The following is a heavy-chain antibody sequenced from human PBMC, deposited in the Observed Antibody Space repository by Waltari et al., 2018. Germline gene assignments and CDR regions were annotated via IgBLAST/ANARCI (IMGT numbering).Heavy chain of an antibody. CDR1: GCSVRSNY. V-gene: IGHV3-53*02. J-gene: IGHJ3*01. CDR3: ATLGAYLGAFDV. CDR2: IYAGGGS. Sequence: EVQLVETGGVLIQPGGSLSLSCAVSGCSVRSNYLSWVGQAPGKGLEWVSVIYAGGGSYSADSVRGRFTISRDNSKNTLYLEMNTLRADDTAVYYCATLGAYLGAFDVWGQGTMVTVSS. D-gene: IGHD3-16*01.